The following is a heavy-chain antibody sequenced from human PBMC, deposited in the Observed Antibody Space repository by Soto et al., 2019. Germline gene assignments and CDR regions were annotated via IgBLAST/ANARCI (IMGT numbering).Heavy chain of an antibody. Sequence: LRLSCAASGFTFSGYGMHWVRQAPGKGLEWVAVVGHDGTEKYYADSVKGRFISSRDNSKNTLFLEMNSLRDEDTAVYYCMRYNDNHWDYWGQGTLVTVSS. CDR2: VGHDGTEK. CDR1: GFTFSGYG. CDR3: MRYNDNHWDY. V-gene: IGHV3-33*01. J-gene: IGHJ4*02. D-gene: IGHD1-20*01.